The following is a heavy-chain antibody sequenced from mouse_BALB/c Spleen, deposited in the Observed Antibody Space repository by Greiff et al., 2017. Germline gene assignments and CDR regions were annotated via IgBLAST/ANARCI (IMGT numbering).Heavy chain of an antibody. D-gene: IGHD2-3*01. CDR3: AKPRIYDGYYEFAY. CDR2: IWGDGST. CDR1: GFSLTGYG. V-gene: IGHV2-6-7*01. J-gene: IGHJ3*01. Sequence: VMLVESGPGLVAPSQSLSITCTVSGFSLTGYGVNWVRQPPGKGLEWLGMIWGDGSTDYSSALKSRLSISKDNSKSQVFLKMNSLQTDDTATYYCAKPRIYDGYYEFAYWGQGTLVTVSA.